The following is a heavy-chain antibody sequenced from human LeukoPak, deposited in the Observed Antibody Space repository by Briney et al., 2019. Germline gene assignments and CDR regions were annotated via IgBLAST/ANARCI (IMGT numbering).Heavy chain of an antibody. CDR2: ISNSDGST. J-gene: IGHJ5*02. CDR1: GFIFSSYA. D-gene: IGHD6-13*01. Sequence: HPGGSLRLSCAASGFIFSSYAMSWVRQAPGKGLEWVSTISNSDGSTYYADSVKGRFSISRDNAENTLYLQMNSLRAEDTAVYYCAREYSSSWFTWIPKHQNWFDPWGQGTLVTVSS. CDR3: AREYSSSWFTWIPKHQNWFDP. V-gene: IGHV3-23*01.